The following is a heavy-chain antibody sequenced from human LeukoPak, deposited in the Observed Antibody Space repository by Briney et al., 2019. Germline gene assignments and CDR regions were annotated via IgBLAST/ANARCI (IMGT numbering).Heavy chain of an antibody. CDR1: GITLSNYG. D-gene: IGHD3-10*01. CDR2: ISDSGGST. Sequence: GGSLRLSCAVSGITLSNYGMSWVRQAPGKGLERVAGISDSGGSTNYADSVKGRFTISRDNPKNTLYLQMNSLRAEDTAVYFCAKRGIVIRAVIIVGFHKEAHYFDYWGQGALVTVSS. J-gene: IGHJ4*02. V-gene: IGHV3-23*01. CDR3: AKRGIVIRAVIIVGFHKEAHYFDY.